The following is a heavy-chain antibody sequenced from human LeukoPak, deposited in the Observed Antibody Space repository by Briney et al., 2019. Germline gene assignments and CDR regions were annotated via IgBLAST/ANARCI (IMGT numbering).Heavy chain of an antibody. CDR1: GFTFSSYA. V-gene: IGHV3-21*01. J-gene: IGHJ4*02. D-gene: IGHD3/OR15-3a*01. CDR2: ISSSSSYI. CDR3: ARDSRLKWTEYYFDF. Sequence: GGSLRLSCAASGFTFSSYAMNWVRQAPGKGLEWVSSISSSSSYIYYADSVKGRFTISRDNSKNTLYLQMNSLKPEDTAVYFCARDSRLKWTEYYFDFWGQGTLVTDSS.